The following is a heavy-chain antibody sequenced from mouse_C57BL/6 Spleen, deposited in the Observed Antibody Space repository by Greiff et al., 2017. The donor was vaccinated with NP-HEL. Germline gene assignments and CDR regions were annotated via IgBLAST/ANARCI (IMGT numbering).Heavy chain of an antibody. D-gene: IGHD3-3*01. Sequence: EVQLQQSGPELVKPGASVKIPCKASGYTFTDYNMDWVKQSHGKSLEWIGDINPNNGGTSYNQKFKGKATLTVDKSSSTAYMELRSLTSEDSAVYYCARDEEGYYFDYWGQGTTLTVSS. J-gene: IGHJ2*01. CDR3: ARDEEGYYFDY. V-gene: IGHV1-18*01. CDR2: INPNNGGT. CDR1: GYTFTDYN.